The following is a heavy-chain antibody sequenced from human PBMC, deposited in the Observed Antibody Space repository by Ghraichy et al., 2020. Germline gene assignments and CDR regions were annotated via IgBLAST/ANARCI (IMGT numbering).Heavy chain of an antibody. CDR1: GFTFSSYA. CDR3: AKARVLRFLEWSTDY. J-gene: IGHJ4*02. Sequence: GGSLRLSCAASGFTFSSYAMSWVRQTPGKGLEWVSAISGSGGSTYYADAVKGLFTISRDNAKNTLYLQMNSLRAEDTAVYYCAKARVLRFLEWSTDYWGQGTLVSVSS. V-gene: IGHV3-23*01. CDR2: ISGSGGST. D-gene: IGHD3-3*01.